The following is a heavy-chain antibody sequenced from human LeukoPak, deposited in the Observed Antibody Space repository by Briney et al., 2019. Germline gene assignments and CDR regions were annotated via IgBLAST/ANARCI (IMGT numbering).Heavy chain of an antibody. CDR2: MNPNSGNT. Sequence: GASVKVSCKASGYTFTSYDINWVRQATGQGLEWMGWMNPNSGNTGYAQKFQGRVTMTRNTSISTAYMELSSLRSEDTAVYYCARGLVGGELRFLEWYFDYWGQGTLVTVSS. D-gene: IGHD3-3*01. V-gene: IGHV1-8*01. CDR1: GYTFTSYD. J-gene: IGHJ4*02. CDR3: ARGLVGGELRFLEWYFDY.